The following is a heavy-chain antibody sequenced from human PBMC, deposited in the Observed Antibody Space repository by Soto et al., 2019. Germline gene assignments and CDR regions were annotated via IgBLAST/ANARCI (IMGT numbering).Heavy chain of an antibody. D-gene: IGHD6-6*01. CDR1: GCSISSGGYY. CDR2: IYYSGST. CDR3: ARAGGGLVQYDY. Sequence: SETVSLTCTVSGCSISSGGYYWSWIRQHPGKGLEWIGYIYYSGSTYYNPSLKSRVTISVDTSKNQFSLKLSSVTAADTAVYYCARAGGGLVQYDYWGQGTLVTVSS. V-gene: IGHV4-31*03. J-gene: IGHJ4*02.